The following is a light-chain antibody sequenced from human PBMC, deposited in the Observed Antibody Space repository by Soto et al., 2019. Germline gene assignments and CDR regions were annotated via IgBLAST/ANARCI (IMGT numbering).Light chain of an antibody. CDR3: CSYGGSSTSWM. CDR1: ISDVGSYDL. Sequence: QSALTQPASVSGSPGQSITISCTGTISDVGSYDLVSWYQQHPGKAPKLMIYEGSKRPSGVSSRFSGSKSGNTASLTISGLQAEDEADYYCCSYGGSSTSWMFGGGTKVTVL. CDR2: EGS. V-gene: IGLV2-23*01. J-gene: IGLJ3*02.